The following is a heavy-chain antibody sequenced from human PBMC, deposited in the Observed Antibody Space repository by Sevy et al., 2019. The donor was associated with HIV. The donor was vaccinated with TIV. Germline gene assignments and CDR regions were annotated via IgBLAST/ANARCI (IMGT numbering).Heavy chain of an antibody. CDR3: AKDRGRIAVAGIRGFDY. CDR2: ISYDGSNK. Sequence: GGSLRLSCAASGFIFSDYGMHWVRQAPGKGLEWVAVISYDGSNKYYADSVKGRFTISRDNSKNTLYLQMNSLRAEDTAVYYCAKDRGRIAVAGIRGFDYWGPGTLVTVSS. D-gene: IGHD6-19*01. J-gene: IGHJ4*02. CDR1: GFIFSDYG. V-gene: IGHV3-30*18.